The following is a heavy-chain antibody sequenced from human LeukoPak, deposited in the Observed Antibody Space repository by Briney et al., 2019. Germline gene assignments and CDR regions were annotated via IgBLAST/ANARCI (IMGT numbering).Heavy chain of an antibody. CDR1: GFTFSSYA. V-gene: IGHV3-30-3*01. Sequence: GRSLRLSCAASGFTFSSYAMHWVRQAPGKGLEWVAVISYDGSNKYYADSVKGRFTISRDNSKNTLYLQMNSLRAEDTAVYYCAREQFRARGYSYRDYYYYGMDVWGQGTTVTVSS. D-gene: IGHD5-18*01. CDR3: AREQFRARGYSYRDYYYYGMDV. J-gene: IGHJ6*02. CDR2: ISYDGSNK.